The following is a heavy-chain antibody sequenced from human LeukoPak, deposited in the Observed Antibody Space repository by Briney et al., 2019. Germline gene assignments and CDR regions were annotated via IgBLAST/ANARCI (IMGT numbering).Heavy chain of an antibody. CDR1: GGSISSGGYS. CDR3: ARVRKLYYYDSSGPRAVNDAFDI. D-gene: IGHD3-22*01. V-gene: IGHV4-31*03. Sequence: SETLSLTCTVSGGSISSGGYSWSWIRQHPGKGLEWIGYIYYSGSTYYNPSLKSRVTISVDTSKNQFSLKLSSVTAADTAVYYCARVRKLYYYDSSGPRAVNDAFDIWGQGTMVTVSS. CDR2: IYYSGST. J-gene: IGHJ3*02.